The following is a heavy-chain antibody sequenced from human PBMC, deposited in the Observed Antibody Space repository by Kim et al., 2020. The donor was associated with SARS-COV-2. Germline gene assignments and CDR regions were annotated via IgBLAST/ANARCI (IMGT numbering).Heavy chain of an antibody. CDR1: GGSISSGGYY. J-gene: IGHJ4*02. CDR2: IYYSGST. D-gene: IGHD6-13*01. Sequence: SETLSLTCTVSGGSISSGGYYWSWIRQHPGKGLEWIGYIYYSGSTYYNPSLKSRVTISVDTSKNQFSLKLSSVTAADTAVYYCARVSAYSSSWYPVYFDYWGQGTLVTVSS. V-gene: IGHV4-31*03. CDR3: ARVSAYSSSWYPVYFDY.